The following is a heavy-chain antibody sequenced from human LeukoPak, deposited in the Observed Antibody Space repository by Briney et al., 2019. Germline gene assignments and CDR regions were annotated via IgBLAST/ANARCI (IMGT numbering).Heavy chain of an antibody. J-gene: IGHJ4*02. V-gene: IGHV1-18*01. CDR1: GYTFTSYG. D-gene: IGHD3-10*01. CDR2: INTYYGNT. CDR3: ARGRFGDISFDY. Sequence: ASVNVSCKSSGYTFTSYGITWVRQAPGQGLEWMGWINTYYGNTDYAQHFQGRVTMTTDTSKSKAYMELRSLRSDDTAVYYCARGRFGDISFDYWGQGTQVTVSS.